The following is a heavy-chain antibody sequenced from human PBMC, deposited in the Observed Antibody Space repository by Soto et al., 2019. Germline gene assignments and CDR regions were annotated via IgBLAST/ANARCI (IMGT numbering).Heavy chain of an antibody. CDR3: TTGLSNGYYNFDY. V-gene: IGHV3-15*01. CDR2: IKGEADGGTT. CDR1: GFTLTKAS. D-gene: IGHD3-22*01. J-gene: IGHJ4*02. Sequence: GGSLRLSCAASGFTLTKASMSWVRQAPGKGLEWVGRIKGEADGGTTDYAAPVKGRITISRDHSKDTLYLQMNSLKTEDTAVYYCTTGLSNGYYNFDYWGQGTPVTVSS.